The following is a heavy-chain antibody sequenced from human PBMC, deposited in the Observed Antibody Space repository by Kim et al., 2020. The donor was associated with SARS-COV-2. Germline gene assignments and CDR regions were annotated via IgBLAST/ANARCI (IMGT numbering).Heavy chain of an antibody. Sequence: NHAQKHQGRVTMTTDTSTSTAYMELRSLRSDDTAVYYCARARIAVAGPDYWGQGTLVTVSS. D-gene: IGHD6-19*01. J-gene: IGHJ4*02. CDR3: ARARIAVAGPDY. V-gene: IGHV1-18*01.